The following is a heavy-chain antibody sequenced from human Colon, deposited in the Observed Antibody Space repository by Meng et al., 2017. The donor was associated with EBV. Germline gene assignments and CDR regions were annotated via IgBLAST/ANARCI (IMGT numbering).Heavy chain of an antibody. V-gene: IGHV1-2*06. Sequence: GQRMICGEERKKTWGTRKVPCMSFEYTFTGYYRHWWRQAPGQGLEWIGRINPNRGGTNYAQKFQGRVTMTRDTSISTAYMELSRLRSDDTAEYYCAHPAVAGTRGWFDPWGQGTLVTVSS. J-gene: IGHJ5*02. CDR1: EYTFTGYY. CDR3: AHPAVAGTRGWFDP. D-gene: IGHD6-19*01. CDR2: INPNRGGT.